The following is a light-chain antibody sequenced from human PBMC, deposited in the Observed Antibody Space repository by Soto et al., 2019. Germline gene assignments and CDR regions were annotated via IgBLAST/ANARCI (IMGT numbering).Light chain of an antibody. J-gene: IGKJ1*01. CDR2: KAS. CDR3: QQYNSYSET. Sequence: DIPMTQSPSTLSASVGDRVTITCRASQSISSWLAWYQQKPGKAPKLLIYKASSLESGVPSRFSGSGSGTEFTLTISSLQTDDFATYYCQQYNSYSETFGQGTKVEIK. V-gene: IGKV1-5*03. CDR1: QSISSW.